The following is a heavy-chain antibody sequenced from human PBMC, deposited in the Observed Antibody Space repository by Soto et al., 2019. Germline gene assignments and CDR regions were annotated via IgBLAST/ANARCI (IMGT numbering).Heavy chain of an antibody. CDR2: INHSGST. CDR3: ARLTTVVSDAFDI. J-gene: IGHJ3*02. V-gene: IGHV4-34*01. D-gene: IGHD4-17*01. Sequence: SETLSLTCAVYGGSFSGYYWSWIRRPPGKGLEWIGEINHSGSTNYNPSLKSRVTISVDASKNQFSLKLSSVTAADTAVYYCARLTTVVSDAFDIWGQGTMVTVSS. CDR1: GGSFSGYY.